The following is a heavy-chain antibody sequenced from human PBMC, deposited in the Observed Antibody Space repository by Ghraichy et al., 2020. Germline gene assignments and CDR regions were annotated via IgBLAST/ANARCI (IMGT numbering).Heavy chain of an antibody. D-gene: IGHD2-2*01. CDR2: IYYSGST. CDR3: ASGDIVVVPAARAYYYYYGMDV. V-gene: IGHV4-61*01. Sequence: LSCTVSGGSVSSGSYYWSWIRQPPGKGLEWIGYIYYSGSTNYNPSLKSRVTISVDTSKNQFSLKLSSVTAADTAVYYCASGDIVVVPAARAYYYYYGMDVWGQGTTVTVSS. J-gene: IGHJ6*02. CDR1: GGSVSSGSYY.